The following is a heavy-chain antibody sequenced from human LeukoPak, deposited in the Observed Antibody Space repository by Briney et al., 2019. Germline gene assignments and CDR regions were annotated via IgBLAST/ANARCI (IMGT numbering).Heavy chain of an antibody. D-gene: IGHD6-13*01. CDR2: IRSKADSYTT. J-gene: IGHJ4*02. V-gene: IGHV3-73*01. CDR3: RAAADLNDY. Sequence: WGSLRLSCAASGFTFSGSAMHWVRQAFGKGLEWLGRIRSKADSYTTAYAASVKGRFIVSRDDSKNTAYLQMNSLKTEDTAVYYCRAAADLNDYWGQGTLVTVSS. CDR1: GFTFSGSA.